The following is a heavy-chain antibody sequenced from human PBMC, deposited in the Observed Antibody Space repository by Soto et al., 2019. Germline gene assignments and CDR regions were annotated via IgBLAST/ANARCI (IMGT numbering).Heavy chain of an antibody. CDR1: GGTISNYA. D-gene: IGHD5-12*01. J-gene: IGHJ4*02. V-gene: IGHV1-69*01. CDR3: PTDKGGRRGYSGFDAFEY. Sequence: QVQLVQSGAEVKKPGSSVKVSCKASGGTISNYAIKWVRQAPGQGLEWKGGIITMSATTNYEGRVQGRVTMTADESTNRYHVVLSSPGYDDTAVFYCPTDKGGRRGYSGFDAFEYLGQRTMVTVSS. CDR2: IITMSATT.